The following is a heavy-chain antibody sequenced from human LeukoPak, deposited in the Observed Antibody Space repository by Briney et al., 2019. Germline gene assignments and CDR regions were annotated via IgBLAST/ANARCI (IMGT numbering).Heavy chain of an antibody. CDR3: AINNESGYSYGDY. D-gene: IGHD5-18*01. J-gene: IGHJ4*02. Sequence: SVKVSCQASGGTFSSYAISWVRQAPGQGLEWMGGIIPIFGTANYAQKFQGRVTITTDESTSTAYMELSSLRSEDTAVYYCAINNESGYSYGDYWGQGTLVTVSS. CDR2: IIPIFGTA. CDR1: GGTFSSYA. V-gene: IGHV1-69*05.